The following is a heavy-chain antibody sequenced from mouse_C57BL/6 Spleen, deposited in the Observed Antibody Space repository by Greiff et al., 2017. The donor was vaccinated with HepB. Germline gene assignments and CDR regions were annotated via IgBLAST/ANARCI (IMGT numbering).Heavy chain of an antibody. CDR1: GYTFTSYW. D-gene: IGHD1-1*01. J-gene: IGHJ2*01. Sequence: QVQLQQPGAELVMPGASVKLSCKASGYTFTSYWMHWVKQRPGQGLEWIGEIDPSDSYTNYNQKFKGKSTLTVDKSSSTAYMQLSSLTSEDSAVYYCAREPSTVVGLNFDYWGQGTTLTVSS. CDR3: AREPSTVVGLNFDY. CDR2: IDPSDSYT. V-gene: IGHV1-69*01.